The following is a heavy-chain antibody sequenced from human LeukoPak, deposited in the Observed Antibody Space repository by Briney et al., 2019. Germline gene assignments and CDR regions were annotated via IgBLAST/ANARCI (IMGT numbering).Heavy chain of an antibody. Sequence: ASVKVSCKASGYTFTGYYMHWVRQAPGQGLEWMGWINPNSGGTNYAQKFQGWVTMTRDTSISTAYMELSRLRSDDTAVYYCARGYYGSGSYYPPFDYWGQGTLVTVSS. CDR2: INPNSGGT. CDR3: ARGYYGSGSYYPPFDY. CDR1: GYTFTGYY. D-gene: IGHD3-10*01. V-gene: IGHV1-2*04. J-gene: IGHJ4*02.